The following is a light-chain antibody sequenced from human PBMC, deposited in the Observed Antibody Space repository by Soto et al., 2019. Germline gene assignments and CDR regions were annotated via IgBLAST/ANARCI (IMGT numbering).Light chain of an antibody. J-gene: IGKJ1*01. CDR2: DAS. CDR3: QHYNSYSEA. V-gene: IGKV1-5*01. CDR1: QSITTW. Sequence: DIQMTQSPATLSASVGDRVVITCRASQSITTWLAWYQQRPGKAPKLLIYDASSLESGVPSRFSGSGSGTEFTLTIRSLQPDDFATYYCQHYNSYSEAFGQGTKVDIK.